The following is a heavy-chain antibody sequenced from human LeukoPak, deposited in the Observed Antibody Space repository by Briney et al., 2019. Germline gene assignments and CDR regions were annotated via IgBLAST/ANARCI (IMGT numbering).Heavy chain of an antibody. Sequence: ASVKVSCKASGYTFTSYGISWVRQAPGQGLEWMGWISAYNGNTNYAQKLQGRVTMTTDTSTSTAYMELRSLRSDDTAVYYCAREVGPAAMALGIDYWGQGTLVTVSS. CDR2: ISAYNGNT. J-gene: IGHJ4*02. V-gene: IGHV1-18*01. CDR1: GYTFTSYG. CDR3: AREVGPAAMALGIDY. D-gene: IGHD2-2*01.